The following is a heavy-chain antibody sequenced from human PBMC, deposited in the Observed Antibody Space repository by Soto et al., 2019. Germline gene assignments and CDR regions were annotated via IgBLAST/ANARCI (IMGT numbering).Heavy chain of an antibody. D-gene: IGHD3-9*01. CDR3: ASDKDWAFDY. CDR2: IFATSTTI. CDR1: GFTFSSYS. J-gene: IGHJ4*02. Sequence: EVQLVESGGGLVQPGGSLRLSCVASGFTFSSYSMVWVRQAPGKGLEWVSYIFATSTTIYYADSVKGRFTVSRDNAKNSLFLLMNSLIAEDTAVYYCASDKDWAFDYWGQGTLVTVSS. V-gene: IGHV3-48*04.